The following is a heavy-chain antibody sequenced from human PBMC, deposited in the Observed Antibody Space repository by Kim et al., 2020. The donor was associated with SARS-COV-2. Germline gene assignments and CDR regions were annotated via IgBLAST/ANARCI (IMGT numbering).Heavy chain of an antibody. J-gene: IGHJ2*01. CDR3: ARHPYDSSGYPYWYFDL. D-gene: IGHD3-22*01. V-gene: IGHV1-69*01. Sequence: FQGRVTITADESTSTAYMELSSLGSEDTAVYYCARHPYDSSGYPYWYFDLWGRGTLVTVSS.